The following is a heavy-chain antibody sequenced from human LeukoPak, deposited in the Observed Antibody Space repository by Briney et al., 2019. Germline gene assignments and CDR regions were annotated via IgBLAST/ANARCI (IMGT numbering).Heavy chain of an antibody. J-gene: IGHJ4*02. CDR2: IYYSGST. CDR1: GDSISSYY. Sequence: PSETLSLTCTVSGDSISSYYWSWIRQPPGKGLEWIGYIYYSGSTNYNPSLKRRVTISVDTTKNQFSLKLSSVTAADTAVYYCARAGGSSGYYRYFEFWGQGTLVTVSS. CDR3: ARAGGSSGYYRYFEF. D-gene: IGHD3-22*01. V-gene: IGHV4-59*01.